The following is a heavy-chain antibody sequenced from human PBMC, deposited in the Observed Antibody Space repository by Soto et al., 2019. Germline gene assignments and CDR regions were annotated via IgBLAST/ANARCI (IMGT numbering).Heavy chain of an antibody. CDR2: IYYSGST. CDR3: ARRNIVARVGGVWFDP. CDR1: GDSISSGGYY. J-gene: IGHJ5*02. V-gene: IGHV4-31*03. Sequence: SETLSLTCTVSGDSISSGGYYWSWIRQHPGKGLEWIGYIYYSGSTYYNPSLKSRVTISVDTSKNQFSLKLSSVTAADTAVYYCARRNIVARVGGVWFDPWGQGTLVTVSS. D-gene: IGHD5-12*01.